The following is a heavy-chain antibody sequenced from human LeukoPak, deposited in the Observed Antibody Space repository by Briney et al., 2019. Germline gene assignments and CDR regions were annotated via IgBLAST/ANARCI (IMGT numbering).Heavy chain of an antibody. V-gene: IGHV1-18*01. CDR3: ARVRTYSYGSGSYYWDYYFDY. CDR2: INPDNGNT. Sequence: ASVKVSCKAAGYTFTTYPITWVRQAPGQGLEWMGWINPDNGNTIYAQKVQGRLTMTTDTSTTTAYMELRSLRSDDTAVYYCARVRTYSYGSGSYYWDYYFDYWALGTLVTVSS. CDR1: GYTFTTYP. J-gene: IGHJ4*02. D-gene: IGHD3-10*01.